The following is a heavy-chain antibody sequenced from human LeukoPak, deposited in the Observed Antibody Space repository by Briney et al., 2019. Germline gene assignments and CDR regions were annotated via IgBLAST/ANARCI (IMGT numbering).Heavy chain of an antibody. Sequence: PSETLSLTCAVYGGSFSGYYWSWIRRPPGKGLEWIGEINHSGSTNYNPSLKSRVTISVDTSKNQFSLKLNSVTPEDTAVYYCARQQRGAFDYWGQGTLVTVSS. CDR3: ARQQRGAFDY. V-gene: IGHV4-34*01. CDR2: INHSGST. D-gene: IGHD6-13*01. J-gene: IGHJ4*02. CDR1: GGSFSGYY.